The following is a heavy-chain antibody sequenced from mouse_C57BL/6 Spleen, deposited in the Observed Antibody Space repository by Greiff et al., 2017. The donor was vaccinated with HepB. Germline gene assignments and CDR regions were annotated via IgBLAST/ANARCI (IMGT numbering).Heavy chain of an antibody. CDR2: IDPANGNT. D-gene: IGHD1-1*01. CDR1: GFNIKNTY. J-gene: IGHJ1*03. CDR3: ASRRAITTVVDPFGDFDV. Sequence: EVQLQQSVAELVRPGASVKLSCTASGFNIKNTYMHWVKQRPEQGLEWIGRIDPANGNTKYAPKFQGKATITADTSSNTAYLQLSSLTSEDTAIYYCASRRAITTVVDPFGDFDVWGTGTTVTVSS. V-gene: IGHV14-3*01.